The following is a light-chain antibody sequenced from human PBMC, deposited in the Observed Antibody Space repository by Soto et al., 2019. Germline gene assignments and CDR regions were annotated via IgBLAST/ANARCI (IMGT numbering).Light chain of an antibody. CDR1: QSVSSIY. CDR3: EQYGSSPRT. CDR2: GVS. J-gene: IGKJ1*01. Sequence: EIVLTQSPGTLSLSPGERSTLSFRSSQSVSSIYFAWYQQKRGQAPRLLIYGVSSRATGIPDRFSGSGSGTDFTLTISRLEPEDSAVYYCEQYGSSPRTFGQGTRWIS. V-gene: IGKV3-20*01.